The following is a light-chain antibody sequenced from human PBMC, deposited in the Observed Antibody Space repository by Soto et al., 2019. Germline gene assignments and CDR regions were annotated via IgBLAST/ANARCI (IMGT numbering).Light chain of an antibody. V-gene: IGLV2-14*03. CDR2: DVN. CDR3: SSYTSSSTRLV. J-gene: IGLJ2*01. CDR1: SSDVGGYNY. Sequence: QSALTQPASVSGSPGQSITISCTGTSSDVGGYNYVSWYQHHPDKAPKLMIYDVNNRPSGVSNRFSGSKSGNTASLTIPGLQAEDEAAYYCSSYTSSSTRLVFGGGTKLTVL.